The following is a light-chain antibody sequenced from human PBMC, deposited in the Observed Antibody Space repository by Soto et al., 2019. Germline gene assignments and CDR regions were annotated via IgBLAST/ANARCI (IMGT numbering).Light chain of an antibody. J-gene: IGLJ2*01. CDR2: DDS. V-gene: IGLV3-21*02. CDR1: GIGSKS. Sequence: SYELTQPPSVSVAPGQTATITCGGTGIGSKSVHWYQQRPGQAPVLVIYDDSDRPSGIPERFSGSNSGNPATLTIRRVEDGDEADYYCQAWDTSIDLVVLGGGTKLTVL. CDR3: QAWDTSIDLVV.